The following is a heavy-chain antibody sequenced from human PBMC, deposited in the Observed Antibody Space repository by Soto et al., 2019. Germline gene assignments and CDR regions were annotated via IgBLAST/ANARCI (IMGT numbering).Heavy chain of an antibody. D-gene: IGHD1-7*01. CDR3: ARDTLTGTTKGTWFDP. V-gene: IGHV3-30-3*01. J-gene: IGHJ5*02. Sequence: LRLSCAASGFTFSSYAMHWVRQAPGKGLEWVAVISYDGSNKYYADSVKGRFTISRDNSKNTLYLQMNSLRAEDTAVYYCARDTLTGTTKGTWFDPWGQGTLVTVSS. CDR1: GFTFSSYA. CDR2: ISYDGSNK.